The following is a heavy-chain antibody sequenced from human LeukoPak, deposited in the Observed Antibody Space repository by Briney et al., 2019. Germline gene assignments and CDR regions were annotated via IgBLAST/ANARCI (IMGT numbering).Heavy chain of an antibody. Sequence: PSETLSLTCTVSGGSISSYYWSWIRQPAGKGLEWIGRIYTSGSTYYNPSLKSRVTISVDTSKNQFSLKLSSVTAADTAVYYCARTSRDRSVVDYWGQGTLVTVSS. D-gene: IGHD2-15*01. J-gene: IGHJ4*02. CDR2: IYTSGST. CDR3: ARTSRDRSVVDY. V-gene: IGHV4-4*07. CDR1: GGSISSYY.